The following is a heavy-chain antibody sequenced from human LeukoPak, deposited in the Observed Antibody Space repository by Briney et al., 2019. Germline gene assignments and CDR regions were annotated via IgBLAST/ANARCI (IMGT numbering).Heavy chain of an antibody. Sequence: SQTLSLTCTVSGGSISSGDYYWSWIRQPPGKGLEWIGYIYYSGSTYYNPSLKSRVTISVDTSKNQFSLKLSSVTAADTAVYYCARVSGQQLYFYWGQGTLVAVSS. CDR1: GGSISSGDYY. CDR3: ARVSGQQLYFY. CDR2: IYYSGST. V-gene: IGHV4-30-4*08. D-gene: IGHD6-13*01. J-gene: IGHJ4*02.